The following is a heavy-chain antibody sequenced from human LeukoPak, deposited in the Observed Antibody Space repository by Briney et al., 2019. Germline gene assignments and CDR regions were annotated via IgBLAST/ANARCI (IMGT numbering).Heavy chain of an antibody. CDR2: ISAYNGNT. CDR3: ARDRSSSWYVTDAFDI. Sequence: ASVKVSCKASGYTFTSYGISWVRQAPGQGLEWMGWISAYNGNTNYAQKLQGRVIMTTDTSTSTAYMELRSLRSDDTAVYYCARDRSSSWYVTDAFDIWGQGTMVTVSS. D-gene: IGHD6-13*01. J-gene: IGHJ3*02. V-gene: IGHV1-18*01. CDR1: GYTFTSYG.